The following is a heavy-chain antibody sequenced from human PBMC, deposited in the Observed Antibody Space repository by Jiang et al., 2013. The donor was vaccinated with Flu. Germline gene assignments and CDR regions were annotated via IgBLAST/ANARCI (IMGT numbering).Heavy chain of an antibody. D-gene: IGHD5-24*01. CDR3: ARQIRAEWLQLDAFDI. CDR1: GGSISSYY. Sequence: KPSETLSLTCTVSGGSISSYYWSWIRQPPGKGLEWIGYIYYSGSTNYNPSLKSRVTISVDTSKNQFSLKLSSVTAADTAVYYCARQIRAEWLQLDAFDIWGQGTMVTVSS. J-gene: IGHJ3*02. CDR2: IYYSGST. V-gene: IGHV4-59*08.